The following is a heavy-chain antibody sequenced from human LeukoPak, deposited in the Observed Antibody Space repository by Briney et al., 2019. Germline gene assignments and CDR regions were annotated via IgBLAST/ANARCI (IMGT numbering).Heavy chain of an antibody. CDR2: IYYTGST. V-gene: IGHV4-31*03. D-gene: IGHD6-13*01. Sequence: SETLSLTCSVSGGSVSSGISYWSWIRQPPGEGLEWIGAIYYTGSTYYNPSLKSRATISVDTSKNHFSLKLTSVTAADTAVYYCARGTGGAAAADFDPWGQGTLVTVSS. CDR1: GGSVSSGISY. J-gene: IGHJ5*02. CDR3: ARGTGGAAAADFDP.